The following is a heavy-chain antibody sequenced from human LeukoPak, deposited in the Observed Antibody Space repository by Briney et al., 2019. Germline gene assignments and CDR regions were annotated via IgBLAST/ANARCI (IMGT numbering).Heavy chain of an antibody. CDR1: GYTFTNYD. CDR3: ARTHPRQTTVVRYFDY. CDR2: MNPNSGNT. Sequence: ASVKVSCKASGYTFTNYDINWVRQATGQGLEWMGWMNPNSGNTGYARKFQGRVTMTRNTSISTAYMELSSLKSEDTAVYYCARTHPRQTTVVRYFDYWGQGTLVTVSS. J-gene: IGHJ4*02. V-gene: IGHV1-8*01. D-gene: IGHD4-23*01.